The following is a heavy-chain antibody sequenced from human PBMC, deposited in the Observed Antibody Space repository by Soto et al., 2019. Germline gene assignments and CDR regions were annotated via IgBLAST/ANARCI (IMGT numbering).Heavy chain of an antibody. CDR3: ARGGGGGGSRHLDS. V-gene: IGHV4-34*01. J-gene: IGHJ4*02. Sequence: SETLSLTCAVYGGSFSGYYWSWIRQPPGKGLEWIGEINHSGSTNYNPSLKSRVTISVDTSKNQFSLKLSSVTAADTAVYYCARGGGGGGSRHLDSWGRGTLVPVPS. D-gene: IGHD3-16*01. CDR2: INHSGST. CDR1: GGSFSGYY.